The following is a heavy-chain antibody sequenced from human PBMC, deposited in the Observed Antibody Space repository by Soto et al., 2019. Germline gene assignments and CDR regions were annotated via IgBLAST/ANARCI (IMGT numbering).Heavy chain of an antibody. D-gene: IGHD3-3*01. CDR1: GASINSPDYF. Sequence: QLHLQESGPRLVKPSETLSLTCSVSGASINSPDYFWGWIRQPPGKGLDWIGNVYYSGGTYSNPPLKSRVTMSVDTAKNQFSLKVTSVTAADTAVYYCAIRATSKGRGYEHWGQGTLVTVSS. CDR2: VYYSGGT. V-gene: IGHV4-39*01. CDR3: AIRATSKGRGYEH. J-gene: IGHJ1*01.